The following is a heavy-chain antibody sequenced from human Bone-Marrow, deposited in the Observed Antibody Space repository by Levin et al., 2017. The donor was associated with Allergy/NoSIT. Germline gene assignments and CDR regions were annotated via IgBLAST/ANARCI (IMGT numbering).Heavy chain of an antibody. Sequence: GGSLRLSCAASGFTFSNYAMSWVRHAPGRGLEWVSSISGGTPTTYYSDSAKGRFTISRDNSKNTLDLQMNSLRVEDTATYYCPKDLNDYCGSGNYFVSWGQGTVVTVSA. V-gene: IGHV3-23*01. CDR3: PKDLNDYCGSGNYFVS. D-gene: IGHD3-10*01. CDR1: GFTFSNYA. J-gene: IGHJ4*02. CDR2: ISGGTPTT.